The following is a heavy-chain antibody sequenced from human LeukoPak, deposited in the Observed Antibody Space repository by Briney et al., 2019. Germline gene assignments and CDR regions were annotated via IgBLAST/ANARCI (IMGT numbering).Heavy chain of an antibody. Sequence: SGTPSLTCTVSGGPITGVSHCSSWVRPHPGKCLEWIGYIYYNGTTYYNPSLKSRVTKSVDTSKNQFALRLSSVAAAGTAVYYCARGGLWWFDPWGQGTLVTVSS. J-gene: IGHJ5*02. D-gene: IGHD3-16*01. CDR1: GGPITGVSHC. CDR2: IYYNGTT. V-gene: IGHV4-31*03. CDR3: ARGGLWWFDP.